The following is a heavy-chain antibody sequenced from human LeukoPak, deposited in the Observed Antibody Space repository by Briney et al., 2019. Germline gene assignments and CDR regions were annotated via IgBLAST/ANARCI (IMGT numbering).Heavy chain of an antibody. CDR1: GFTFSSYG. V-gene: IGHV3-30*03. D-gene: IGHD3-22*01. J-gene: IGHJ3*02. CDR3: ARSQIVVVITNAFDI. CDR2: ISYDGSNK. Sequence: GGSLRLSCAASGFTFSSYGMHWVRQAPGKGLEWVAVISYDGSNKYYADSVKGRFTISRDNSKNTLYLQMSSLRAEDTAVYYCARSQIVVVITNAFDIWGQGTMVTVSS.